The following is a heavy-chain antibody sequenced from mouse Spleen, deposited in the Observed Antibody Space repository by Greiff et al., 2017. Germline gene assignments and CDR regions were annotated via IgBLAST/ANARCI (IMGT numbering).Heavy chain of an antibody. V-gene: IGHV5-9-3*01. Sequence: EVQGVESGGGLVKPGGSLKLSCAASGFTFSSYAMSWVRQTPEKRLEWVATISSGGSYPYYPDSVKGRFTISRDNAKNTLYLQMSSLRSEDTAMYYCARHRGGYPYYFDYWGQGTTLTVSS. CDR2: ISSGGSYP. CDR1: GFTFSSYA. J-gene: IGHJ2*01. CDR3: ARHRGGYPYYFDY. D-gene: IGHD2-2*01.